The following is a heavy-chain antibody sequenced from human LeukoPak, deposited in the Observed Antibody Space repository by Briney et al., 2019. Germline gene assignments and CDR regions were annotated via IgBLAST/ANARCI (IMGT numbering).Heavy chain of an antibody. CDR1: GFTFSSYW. V-gene: IGHV3-7*03. CDR2: IKQDGSEK. J-gene: IGHJ6*04. D-gene: IGHD2-2*01. Sequence: GGSLRPSCAASGFTFSSYWMSWVRQAPGKGLEWVANIKQDGSEKYYVDSVKGRFTISRDNAKNSLYLQMNSLRAEDTAVYYCARGAQVVPAAMRVIYGMDVWGKGTTVTVSS. CDR3: ARGAQVVPAAMRVIYGMDV.